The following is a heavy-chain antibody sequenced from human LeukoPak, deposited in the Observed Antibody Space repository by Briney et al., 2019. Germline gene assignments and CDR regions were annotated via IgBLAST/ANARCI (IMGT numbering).Heavy chain of an antibody. CDR3: ARDLGTVTTLTSDY. CDR1: GGSFSGYY. Sequence: SETLTLTCAVYGGSFSGYYWSWIRQPPGKGLEWIGEINHSGSTNYNPSLKSRVTISVDTSKNQFSLKLSSVTAADTAVYYCARDLGTVTTLTSDYWGQGTLVTVSS. J-gene: IGHJ4*02. V-gene: IGHV4-34*01. CDR2: INHSGST. D-gene: IGHD4-17*01.